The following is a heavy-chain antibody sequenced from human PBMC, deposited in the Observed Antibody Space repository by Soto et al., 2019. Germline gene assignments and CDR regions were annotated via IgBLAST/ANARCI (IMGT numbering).Heavy chain of an antibody. CDR2: ISDSGSS. Sequence: QVQLQESGPGLVKPSQTLTLTCTVSGGSINSGRFYWSWIRQHPGKGLEWIGHISDSGSSYYNPSLESRVTISVDTSKNQFSLKLSAVTAADPAVYFCARTTFYDIFTAYYSLFDYWGQGTMVTVSS. D-gene: IGHD3-9*01. CDR3: ARTTFYDIFTAYYSLFDY. V-gene: IGHV4-31*03. J-gene: IGHJ4*02. CDR1: GGSINSGRFY.